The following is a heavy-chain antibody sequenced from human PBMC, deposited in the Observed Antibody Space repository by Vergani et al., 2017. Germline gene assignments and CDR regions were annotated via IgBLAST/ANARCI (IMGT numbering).Heavy chain of an antibody. CDR1: GFTFSSYA. CDR2: ISGSGGST. J-gene: IGHJ6*02. CDR3: ARDLGFDCSGGSCYRSRYYYGMDV. V-gene: IGHV3-23*01. Sequence: EVQLLESGGGLVQPGGSLRLSCAASGFTFSSYAMSWVRQAPGKGLEWVSAISGSGGSTYYADSVKGRFTISIDNSKNTPYLQMNSRRAEDTAVYYCARDLGFDCSGGSCYRSRYYYGMDVWGQGTTVTVSS. D-gene: IGHD2-15*01.